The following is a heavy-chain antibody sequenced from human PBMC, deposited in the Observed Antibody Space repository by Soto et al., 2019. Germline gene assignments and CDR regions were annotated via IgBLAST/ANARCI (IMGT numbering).Heavy chain of an antibody. CDR2: LSYDGSNK. J-gene: IGHJ6*02. CDR3: ARDSPEGLGTHDQTYRYYYYGMDI. CDR1: GFTFSSYA. V-gene: IGHV3-30*14. Sequence: QVQLVESGGGVVQPGRSLRLSCTASGFTFSSYAMHWVRQAPGKGLEWVAVLSYDGSNKYYADSVKGRFTISRDNSKNTLYLQMNSLRAEDTAVYYCARDSPEGLGTHDQTYRYYYYGMDIWGQGTTVTVSS. D-gene: IGHD3-16*01.